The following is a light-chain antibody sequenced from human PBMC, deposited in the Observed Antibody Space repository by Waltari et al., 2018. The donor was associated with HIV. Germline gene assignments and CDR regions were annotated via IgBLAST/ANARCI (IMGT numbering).Light chain of an antibody. CDR2: QDN. CDR3: QAWDSSLVV. Sequence: SYELTQPPSVSVSPGQTASITCSGDKLGDKYACWYQQKPGQSPVLVICQDNKRPSGIPERFSGSNSGNTATLTISGTQAMDEADYYCQAWDSSLVVFGGGTKLTVL. V-gene: IGLV3-1*01. CDR1: KLGDKY. J-gene: IGLJ2*01.